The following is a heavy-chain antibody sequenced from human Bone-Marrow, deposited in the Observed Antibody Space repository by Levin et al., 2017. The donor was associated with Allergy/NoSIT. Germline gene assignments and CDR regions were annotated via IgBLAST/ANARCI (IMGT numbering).Heavy chain of an antibody. V-gene: IGHV4-59*01. CDR2: IYHSGHT. Sequence: SETLSLTCIVSGDSISNYYWHWIRQPPGKGLEWIGYIYHSGHTNYNPSLKSRLTMSLDTSKNHFSLKLSSVTAADRAVYYCARSTFGRLPDFWGQGTLVTVSS. D-gene: IGHD3-16*01. J-gene: IGHJ4*02. CDR1: GDSISNYY. CDR3: ARSTFGRLPDF.